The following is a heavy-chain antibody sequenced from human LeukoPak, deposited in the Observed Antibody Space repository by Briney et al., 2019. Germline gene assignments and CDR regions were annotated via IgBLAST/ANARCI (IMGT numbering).Heavy chain of an antibody. J-gene: IGHJ6*03. Sequence: ASVKVSCKVSGYTLTELSMHWVRQAPGQGVEGMGWISAYNGNTNYAQKLQGIVTMTTDTSTSTAYMELRSLRSDDTAVYYCARESGEWELRFESYYYYMDVWGKGTTVTVSS. CDR3: ARESGEWELRFESYYYYMDV. CDR1: GYTLTELS. CDR2: ISAYNGNT. D-gene: IGHD1-26*01. V-gene: IGHV1-18*01.